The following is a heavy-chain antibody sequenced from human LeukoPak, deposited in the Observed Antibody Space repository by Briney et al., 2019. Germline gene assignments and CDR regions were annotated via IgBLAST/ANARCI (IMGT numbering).Heavy chain of an antibody. V-gene: IGHV4-34*01. Sequence: SETLSLTCAVYGGSLSGYYWSWIRQPPGKGLEWIGEINHSGSTNYNPSLKSRVTISVDTSKNQFSLKLSSVTAADTALYYCARDRHIDCGGDCYSGFDPWGQGTLVTVSS. CDR3: ARDRHIDCGGDCYSGFDP. CDR2: INHSGST. J-gene: IGHJ5*02. D-gene: IGHD2-21*02. CDR1: GGSLSGYY.